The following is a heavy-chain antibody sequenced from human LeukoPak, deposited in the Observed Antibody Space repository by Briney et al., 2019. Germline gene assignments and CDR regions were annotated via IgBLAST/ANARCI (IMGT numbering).Heavy chain of an antibody. CDR1: GFTFSSYA. CDR2: INGSGGST. CDR3: AKVGDYRYFDWLLNDY. V-gene: IGHV3-23*01. Sequence: GGSLRLSCAASGFTFSSYAMSWVRQAPGKGLECVSPINGSGGSTYYAGSVKGRFTISRDNSKNTLYLQMNSLRAEDTAVYYCAKVGDYRYFDWLLNDYWGQGTLVTVSS. J-gene: IGHJ4*02. D-gene: IGHD3-9*01.